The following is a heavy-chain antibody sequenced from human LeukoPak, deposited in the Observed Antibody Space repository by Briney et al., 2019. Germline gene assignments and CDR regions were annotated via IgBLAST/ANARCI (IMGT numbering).Heavy chain of an antibody. CDR3: ARDVGEYCSSVSCYASDY. CDR1: GYTFTDYY. V-gene: IGHV1-2*02. Sequence: ASVKVSCKASGYTFTDYYMHWVRQAPGQGLEWMGWINPNSGDTNYAQKFQGRVTMTRDTSISTAYMELSRLRSDDTAVYYCARDVGEYCSSVSCYASDYWGQGTLVTVSS. CDR2: INPNSGDT. D-gene: IGHD2-2*01. J-gene: IGHJ4*02.